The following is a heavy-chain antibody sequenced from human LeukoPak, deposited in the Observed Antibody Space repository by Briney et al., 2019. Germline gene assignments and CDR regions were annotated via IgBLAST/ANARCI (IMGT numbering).Heavy chain of an antibody. CDR1: GGSINSSSYY. Sequence: SETLSLTCTVSGGSINSSSYYWGWIRQPPGKGLEWIGSIYYSGRTYYNPSLKSRVTISVDTSKNQFSPKLSSVTAADTAVYYCARCDTVTTSFDYWGQGTLVTVSS. J-gene: IGHJ4*02. CDR2: IYYSGRT. CDR3: ARCDTVTTSFDY. V-gene: IGHV4-39*07. D-gene: IGHD4-17*01.